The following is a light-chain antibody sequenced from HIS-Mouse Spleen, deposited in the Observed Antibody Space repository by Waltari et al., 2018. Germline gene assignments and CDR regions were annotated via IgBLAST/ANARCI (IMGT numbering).Light chain of an antibody. CDR3: VLYMGSGIWV. V-gene: IGLV8-61*01. J-gene: IGLJ3*02. Sequence: QTVVTQEPSFSVSPGGTVTPTCGFSAGPVSTIYFPSWYQQTPGQAPRTLIYSTNTRSSGVPDRFSGSILGNKAALTITGAQADDESDYYCVLYMGSGIWVFGGGTKLTVL. CDR1: AGPVSTIYF. CDR2: STN.